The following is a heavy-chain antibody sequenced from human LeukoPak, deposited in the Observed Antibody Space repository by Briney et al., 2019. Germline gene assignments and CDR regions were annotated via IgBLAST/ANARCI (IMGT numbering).Heavy chain of an antibody. CDR2: ISGSGGST. D-gene: IGHD3-22*01. Sequence: GGSLRLSCAASGFTFSSYAMSWVRQAPGKGLEWVSAISGSGGSTYYADSVKGRFTISRDNSKNTLYLQMNSLRAEDTAEYYCAKDRYDSSGYYGPVSSADDYWGQGTLVTVSS. V-gene: IGHV3-23*01. CDR1: GFTFSSYA. CDR3: AKDRYDSSGYYGPVSSADDY. J-gene: IGHJ4*02.